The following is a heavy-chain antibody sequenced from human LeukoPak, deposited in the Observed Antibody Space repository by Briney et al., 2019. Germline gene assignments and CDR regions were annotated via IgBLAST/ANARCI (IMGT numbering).Heavy chain of an antibody. V-gene: IGHV3-30-3*01. CDR3: ARAGVPVPGTAWFDP. Sequence: GGSLRLSCAASGFTFSSYAMHWVRQAPGKGLEWVAVISYDGSNKYYADSVKGRFTISRDNSKNTLYLQMNSLRAEDTAVYYCARAGVPVPGTAWFDPWGQGTLVTVSS. CDR2: ISYDGSNK. J-gene: IGHJ5*02. CDR1: GFTFSSYA. D-gene: IGHD1-1*01.